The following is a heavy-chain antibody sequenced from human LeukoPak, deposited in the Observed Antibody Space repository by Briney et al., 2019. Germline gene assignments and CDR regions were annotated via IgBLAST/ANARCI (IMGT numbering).Heavy chain of an antibody. Sequence: SGGSLRLSCAASGFAFPNYAMSWVRQAPGNGLEGVSAISGSGSNTYYADSLKARFTISRDNSKNTLYLQMNSLRAEDTAVYYCARWGRDLDAFDIWGQGAMVTVSS. J-gene: IGHJ3*02. CDR1: GFAFPNYA. CDR3: ARWGRDLDAFDI. D-gene: IGHD3-16*01. V-gene: IGHV3-23*01. CDR2: ISGSGSNT.